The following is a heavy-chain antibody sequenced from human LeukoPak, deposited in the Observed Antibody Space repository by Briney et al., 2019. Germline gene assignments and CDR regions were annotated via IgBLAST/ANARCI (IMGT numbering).Heavy chain of an antibody. V-gene: IGHV1-8*01. Sequence: SVKVSFKASGYTFTSYDINWVRQATGQGLAWMGWMNPNSGNTGYAQKFQGRVTMTRNASISTAYMELSSLRSEDTAVYYCARTLWFGELNPVDYWGQGTLVTVSS. CDR2: MNPNSGNT. J-gene: IGHJ4*02. D-gene: IGHD3-10*01. CDR1: GYTFTSYD. CDR3: ARTLWFGELNPVDY.